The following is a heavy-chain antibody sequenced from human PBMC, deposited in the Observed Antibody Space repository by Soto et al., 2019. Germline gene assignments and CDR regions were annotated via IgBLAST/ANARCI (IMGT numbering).Heavy chain of an antibody. D-gene: IGHD3-16*01. V-gene: IGHV1-18*04. CDR1: GYTFTSYG. J-gene: IGHJ3*02. CDR2: ISAYNGNT. CDR3: EKDGDGGGAATAFDI. Sequence: VSSVKVSCKASGYTFTSYGISWVRQAPGQGLEWMGWISAYNGNTNYAQKLQGRVTMTTDTSTSTAYMELRSLRSDDTAVYYCEKDGDGGGAATAFDICGQGTTVTVS.